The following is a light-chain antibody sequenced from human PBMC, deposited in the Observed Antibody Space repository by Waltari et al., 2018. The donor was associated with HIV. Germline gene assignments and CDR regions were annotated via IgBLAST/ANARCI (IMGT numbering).Light chain of an antibody. Sequence: QSVLTQPPSVSGAPGQRVTISCPGSSSNIGAGYDVHWYQQFPGSAPKLPIYGNRHRPSGIPDRFSVSKSGASASLAVTGLQADDEADYYCQSYDSDLSGWVFGGGTKLTV. V-gene: IGLV1-40*01. CDR2: GNR. CDR3: QSYDSDLSGWV. CDR1: SSNIGAGYD. J-gene: IGLJ3*02.